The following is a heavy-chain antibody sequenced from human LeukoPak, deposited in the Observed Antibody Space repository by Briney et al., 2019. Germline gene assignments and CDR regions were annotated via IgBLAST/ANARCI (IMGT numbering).Heavy chain of an antibody. CDR2: IKGDGSEK. CDR3: ARAYWGYYDSSGYYSY. V-gene: IGHV3-7*01. Sequence: GGSLRLSCAASGFTFSSYWMTWVRQAPGKGLEWVGNIKGDGSEKYYVDSVKGRFTISRDNAKNSLYLQMNSLRAEDTAVYYCARAYWGYYDSSGYYSYWGQGTLVTVSS. CDR1: GFTFSSYW. D-gene: IGHD3-22*01. J-gene: IGHJ4*02.